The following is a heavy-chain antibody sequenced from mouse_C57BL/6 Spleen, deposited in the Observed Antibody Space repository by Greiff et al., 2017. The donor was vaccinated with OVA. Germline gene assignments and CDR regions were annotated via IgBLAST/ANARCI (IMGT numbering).Heavy chain of an antibody. Sequence: VQLQQSGAELVRPGSSVKLSCKASGYTFTSYWMDWVKQRPGQGLEWIGNIYPSDSETHYNQKFKDKATLTVDKSSSTAYMQLSSLTSEDSAVYYCAREGDYGPFDYWGQGTTLTVSS. D-gene: IGHD2-4*01. J-gene: IGHJ2*01. V-gene: IGHV1-61*01. CDR2: IYPSDSET. CDR3: AREGDYGPFDY. CDR1: GYTFTSYW.